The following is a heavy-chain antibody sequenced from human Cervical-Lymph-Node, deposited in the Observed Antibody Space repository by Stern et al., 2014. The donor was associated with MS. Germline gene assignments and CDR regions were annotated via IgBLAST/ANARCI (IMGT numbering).Heavy chain of an antibody. J-gene: IGHJ6*02. CDR3: ARDQIPYYYYGMDV. D-gene: IGHD2-2*02. CDR1: GGTFSSHA. CDR2: VIPIFGTV. Sequence: VQLVESGAEVNKPGSSVKVSCQTSGGTFSSHAINWVRQAPGQGLEWMGGVIPIFGTVDYAQKFQGRLTITADESTNTAYMELSSLRSEDTAVYYCARDQIPYYYYGMDVWGQGTTVTVSS. V-gene: IGHV1-69*01.